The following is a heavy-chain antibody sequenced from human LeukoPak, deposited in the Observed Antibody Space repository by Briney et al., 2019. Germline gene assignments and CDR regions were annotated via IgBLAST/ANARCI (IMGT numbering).Heavy chain of an antibody. CDR3: ARTLLPATMGAFDI. D-gene: IGHD2-2*01. Sequence: SETLSLTCSVSGAFSTNYFRSWIRQPAGKGLEWIGRINTSGDTNYNPSLKSRVTMSVDTSKNQFSLNLSSMTAADTAVYYCARTLLPATMGAFDIWGQGTMVTVSS. V-gene: IGHV4-4*07. J-gene: IGHJ3*02. CDR2: INTSGDT. CDR1: GAFSTNYF.